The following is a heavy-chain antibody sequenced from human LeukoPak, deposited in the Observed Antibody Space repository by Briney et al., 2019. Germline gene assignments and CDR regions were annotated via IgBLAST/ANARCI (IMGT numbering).Heavy chain of an antibody. CDR3: ANLVMGPLGYCSSTSCRDY. Sequence: PSQTLSLTCTVSGGSISSGGYYWSWIRQHPGKGLEWIGYIYYSGSTYYNPSLKSRVTISVDTSKNQFSLKLSSVTAADTAVYYCANLVMGPLGYCSSTSCRDYWGQGTLVTVSS. CDR2: IYYSGST. V-gene: IGHV4-31*03. J-gene: IGHJ4*02. CDR1: GGSISSGGYY. D-gene: IGHD2-2*01.